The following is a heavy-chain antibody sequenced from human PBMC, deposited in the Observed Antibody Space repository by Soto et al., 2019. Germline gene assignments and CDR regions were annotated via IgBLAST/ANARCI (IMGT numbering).Heavy chain of an antibody. CDR3: ARSVAVPGAHIAY. J-gene: IGHJ4*02. CDR2: VYYTGST. V-gene: IGHV4-59*01. Sequence: SETLSLTCSVSGGSISGSYWSWIRQSPGKGLEWLGYVYYTGSTNYSPSLRSRVSISVDTSKNEFSLRLSSVTAADTAVYFCARSVAVPGAHIAYWGQGTPVTFSS. CDR1: GGSISGSY. D-gene: IGHD6-19*01.